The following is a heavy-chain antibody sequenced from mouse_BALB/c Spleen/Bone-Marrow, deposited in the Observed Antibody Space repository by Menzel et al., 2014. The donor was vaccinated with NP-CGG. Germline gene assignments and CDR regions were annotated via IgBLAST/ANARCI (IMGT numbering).Heavy chain of an antibody. Sequence: EVQLQESGAELVKPGASVKLSCTASGFNIKDTYMHWVKRRPEQGLEWIGRIDPANGNTKCDPKFQGKATITADTSSNTAYLQLSSLTSEDTAVYYCAGYDYYQAWFAYWGQGTLVTVSA. D-gene: IGHD2-4*01. J-gene: IGHJ3*01. CDR3: AGYDYYQAWFAY. CDR1: GFNIKDTY. CDR2: IDPANGNT. V-gene: IGHV14-3*02.